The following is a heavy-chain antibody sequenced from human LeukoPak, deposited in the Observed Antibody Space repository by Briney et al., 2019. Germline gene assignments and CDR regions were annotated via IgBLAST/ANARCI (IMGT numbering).Heavy chain of an antibody. Sequence: PSETLSLTCTGSFGSISSSDYYWGWIRQPPGKGLEWIGSIYYRGRTYYNPSLKSRVTISVDTSKNQLSLGLSSVTAPDTAVYYCARLYSGTRPPDYWGQGTLVTVSS. D-gene: IGHD3-10*01. CDR2: IYYRGRT. J-gene: IGHJ4*02. CDR3: ARLYSGTRPPDY. V-gene: IGHV4-39*01. CDR1: FGSISSSDYY.